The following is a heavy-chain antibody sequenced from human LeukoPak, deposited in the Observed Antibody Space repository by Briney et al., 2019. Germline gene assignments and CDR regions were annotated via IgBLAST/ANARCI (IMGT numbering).Heavy chain of an antibody. J-gene: IGHJ3*02. V-gene: IGHV4-38-2*02. CDR1: SYSISSGYY. CDR2: IYHSGSS. Sequence: PSGTLSLTCTASSYSISSGYYWGWIRQPPGKGLEWIGSIYHSGSSYYKPSLKSRVTMSVDTSKNQFSLKLSSVTAADTAVYYCARQYYYDSSDTSNAFDIWGQGTMVTVSS. CDR3: ARQYYYDSSDTSNAFDI. D-gene: IGHD3-22*01.